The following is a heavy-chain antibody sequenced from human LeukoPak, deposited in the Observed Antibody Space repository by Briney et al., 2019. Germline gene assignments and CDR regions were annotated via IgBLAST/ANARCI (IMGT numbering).Heavy chain of an antibody. V-gene: IGHV3-48*03. Sequence: PGGSLRLSCAASGFIFSSYEMKWVRQAPGKGLEWVSYISSSGSTIYYADSVKGRFTISRDNAKNSLYLQMNSLRAEDTAVYYCARGIQQLVDYWGQGTLVTVSS. J-gene: IGHJ4*02. CDR3: ARGIQQLVDY. CDR1: GFIFSSYE. CDR2: ISSSGSTI. D-gene: IGHD6-13*01.